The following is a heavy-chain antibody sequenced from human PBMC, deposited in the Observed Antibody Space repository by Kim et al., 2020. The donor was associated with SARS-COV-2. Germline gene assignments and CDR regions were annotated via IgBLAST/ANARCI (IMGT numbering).Heavy chain of an antibody. D-gene: IGHD3-16*01. CDR2: ISSSSSYI. CDR1: GFTFSSYS. J-gene: IGHJ1*01. V-gene: IGHV3-21*01. Sequence: GGSLRLSCAASGFTFSSYSMNWVRQAPGKGLEWVSSISSSSSYIYYADSVKGRFTISGDNAKNSLYLQMNSLRAEDTAVYYCASTFSGYFQHWGQGTLVTVSS. CDR3: ASTFSGYFQH.